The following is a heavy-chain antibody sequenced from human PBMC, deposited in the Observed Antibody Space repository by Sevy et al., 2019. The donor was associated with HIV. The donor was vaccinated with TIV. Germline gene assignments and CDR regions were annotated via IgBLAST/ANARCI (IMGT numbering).Heavy chain of an antibody. CDR2: IYYSGAT. D-gene: IGHD1-26*01. CDR3: ARDSGAPQTWFDP. CDR1: GGSIISY. Sequence: SETLSLTCTVSGGSIISYWSWIRQPPGKGLEWFGYIYYSGATNYNPSLKSRVTISLDTSKNQFSLNLSSVTAADTAVYYCARDSGAPQTWFDPWGQGTLGTVSS. V-gene: IGHV4-59*01. J-gene: IGHJ5*02.